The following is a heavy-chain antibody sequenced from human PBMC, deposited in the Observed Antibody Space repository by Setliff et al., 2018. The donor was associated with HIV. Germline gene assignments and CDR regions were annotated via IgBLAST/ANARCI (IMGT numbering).Heavy chain of an antibody. J-gene: IGHJ4*02. CDR2: ISSSSYYI. D-gene: IGHD6-13*01. CDR1: GFTFSSYT. Sequence: GGSLRLSCAASGFTFSSYTMNWVRQAPGKGLEWVSSISSSSYYIYYADSVKGRFTISRDNAKNSLFLQMNSLRAEDTALYYCARAKVTAAWGYYFDYWGQGMLVTVS. CDR3: ARAKVTAAWGYYFDY. V-gene: IGHV3-21*01.